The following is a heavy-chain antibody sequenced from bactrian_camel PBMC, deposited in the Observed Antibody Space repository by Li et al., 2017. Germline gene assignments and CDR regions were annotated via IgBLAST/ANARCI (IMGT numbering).Heavy chain of an antibody. Sequence: VQLVESGGGLVQPGGSLRLSCAASGFTFNNYAMSWVRQAPGKGLEWVAHIYTGGGDPYYADSVKGRFTISQGDAKNTVYLQMNSLTTEDTAMYYCAADRVAYRSCSLYADATKYWGQGTQVTVS. V-gene: IGHV3S36*01. CDR1: GFTFNNYA. J-gene: IGHJ4*01. CDR3: AADRVAYRSCSLYADATKY. D-gene: IGHD4*01. CDR2: IYTGGGDP.